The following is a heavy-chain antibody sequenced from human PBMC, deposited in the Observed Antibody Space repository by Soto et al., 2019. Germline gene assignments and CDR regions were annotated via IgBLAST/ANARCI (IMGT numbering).Heavy chain of an antibody. D-gene: IGHD3-10*01. V-gene: IGHV3-23*01. J-gene: IGHJ5*02. CDR1: GFTFSSYV. CDR2: ISGRGDST. Sequence: GGSLRLSCAASGFTFSSYVMNWVRQAPGKGLEWVSAISGRGDSTYSADSVKGRFTISRDNSKNTLYLQMNSLRVEDTAVYYCARVSSGSVAWGQGTLVTVSS. CDR3: ARVSSGSVA.